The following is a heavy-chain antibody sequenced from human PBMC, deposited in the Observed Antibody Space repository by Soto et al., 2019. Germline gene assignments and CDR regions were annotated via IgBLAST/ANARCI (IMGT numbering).Heavy chain of an antibody. D-gene: IGHD3-22*01. CDR1: GFTFSSYW. Sequence: GGSLRLSRAASGFTFSSYWMHWVRQAPGKGLVWVSRINSDGSSTSYADSVKGRFTISRDNAKNTLYLQMNSLRAEDTAVYYCARDSVGYYDSSGYSPWGQGTLVTVSS. CDR2: INSDGSST. CDR3: ARDSVGYYDSSGYSP. V-gene: IGHV3-74*01. J-gene: IGHJ5*02.